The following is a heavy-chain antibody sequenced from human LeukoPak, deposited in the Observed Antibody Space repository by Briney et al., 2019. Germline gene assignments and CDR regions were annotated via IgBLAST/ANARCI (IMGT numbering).Heavy chain of an antibody. CDR2: INEDGSEE. V-gene: IGHV3-7*05. CDR3: ARVEWHGGSDY. CDR1: VFTFTSFW. J-gene: IGHJ4*02. Sequence: GGSLRLSCAASVFTFTSFWMSWVRQAPGTGLQWLANINEDGSEEYYVDSVEGRFTISRDNAKNSVNLQMNSLRVDDTAVYYYARVEWHGGSDYWGPGTLVTVSS. D-gene: IGHD2-15*01.